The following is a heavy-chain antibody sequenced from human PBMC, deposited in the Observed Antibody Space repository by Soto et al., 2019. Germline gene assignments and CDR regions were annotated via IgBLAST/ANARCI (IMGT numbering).Heavy chain of an antibody. CDR1: GGSFSGYY. V-gene: IGHV4-34*01. J-gene: IGHJ5*02. D-gene: IGHD2-2*01. CDR3: ARGGYCSSTSCYWYWFDP. CDR2: INHSGST. Sequence: SETLSLTCAVYGGSFSGYYWSWIRQPPGKGLEWIGEINHSGSTNYNPSLKSRVTISVDTSKNQFSLKLSSVTAADTAVYYCARGGYCSSTSCYWYWFDPWGQGTLVTVSS.